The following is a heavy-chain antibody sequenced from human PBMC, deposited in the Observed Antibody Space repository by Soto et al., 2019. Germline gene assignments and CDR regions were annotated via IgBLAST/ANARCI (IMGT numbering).Heavy chain of an antibody. CDR2: MYYSGST. D-gene: IGHD4-17*01. V-gene: IGHV4-39*01. CDR3: ARHGERTIRSLNCFDP. CDR1: GGSISSSNYF. J-gene: IGHJ5*02. Sequence: QLQLQESGPGLVKPSETLSLTCTVSGGSISSSNYFWGWIRQPPGKGLEWIGSMYYSGSTYYNPSPKGRSPVSGDTPKTHFSLELSSVTAAGTAMYYCARHGERTIRSLNCFDPWGQGTLVTVSS.